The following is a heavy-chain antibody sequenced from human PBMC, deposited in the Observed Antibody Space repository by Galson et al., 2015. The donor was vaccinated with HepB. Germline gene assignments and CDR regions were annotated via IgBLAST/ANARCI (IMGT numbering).Heavy chain of an antibody. D-gene: IGHD3-10*01. Sequence: SLRLSCAASGFTFSSFLMYWVRQAPGKGLEWVAVIWYDGSYKFYADSVKGRFTLSRDNSKNTLDLQLNNLRVDDTAVYYCARQLLVGGGLDVWGQGTTVTVSS. CDR3: ARQLLVGGGLDV. V-gene: IGHV3-33*07. CDR1: GFTFSSFL. CDR2: IWYDGSYK. J-gene: IGHJ6*02.